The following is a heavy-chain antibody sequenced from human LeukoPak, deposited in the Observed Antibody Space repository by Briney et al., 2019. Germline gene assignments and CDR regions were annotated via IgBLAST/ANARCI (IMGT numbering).Heavy chain of an antibody. CDR2: INHSGST. CDR3: ARRGFYDSTGYYATLSAFDI. D-gene: IGHD3-22*01. Sequence: SETLSLTCAVYGGSFSGYYWSWIRQPPGKGLEWIGEINHSGSTNYNPSLKSRVTISVDTSKNQFSLKLSSVTAADTAVYYCARRGFYDSTGYYATLSAFDIWGQGTMVTVSS. V-gene: IGHV4-34*01. CDR1: GGSFSGYY. J-gene: IGHJ3*02.